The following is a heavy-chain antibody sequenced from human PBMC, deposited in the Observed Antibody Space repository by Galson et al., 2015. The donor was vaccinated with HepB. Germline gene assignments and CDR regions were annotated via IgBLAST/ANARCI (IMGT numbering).Heavy chain of an antibody. CDR2: ISGSGGST. Sequence: SLRLSCAASGLTFSSYAMSWVRQVPGKGLEWVSGISGSGGSTYYADSAKGRFTISRENSKNTLYLLMSSLRVEDTAVYYCAKQGGGAVAFTYFDYWGQGILVTVSS. D-gene: IGHD6-19*01. V-gene: IGHV3-23*01. CDR3: AKQGGGAVAFTYFDY. CDR1: GLTFSSYA. J-gene: IGHJ4*02.